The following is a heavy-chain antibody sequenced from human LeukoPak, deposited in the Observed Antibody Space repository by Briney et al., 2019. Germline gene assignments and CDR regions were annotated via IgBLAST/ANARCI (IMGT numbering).Heavy chain of an antibody. J-gene: IGHJ4*02. CDR3: ARDRGGYTYSHDY. D-gene: IGHD5-18*01. CDR1: GGSISGYY. V-gene: IGHV4-59*12. CDR2: IYYSGST. Sequence: SEILSLTCTVSGGSISGYYWSWIRQPPGKGLEYIGYIYYSGSTNYNPSLKSRVTISMDKSKNQLSLKLNFVTAADTAVYYCARDRGGYTYSHDYWGQGTLVTVSS.